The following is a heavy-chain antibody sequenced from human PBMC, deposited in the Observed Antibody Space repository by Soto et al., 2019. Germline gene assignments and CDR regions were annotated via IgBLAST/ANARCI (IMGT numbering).Heavy chain of an antibody. CDR1: GGSINSRSYY. J-gene: IGHJ4*02. D-gene: IGHD2-21*02. CDR2: IYYSGST. CDR3: ARQRTSVVTQAYFDD. V-gene: IGHV4-39*01. Sequence: PSETLSLTCTVSGGSINSRSYYWGWIRQSPGKGLEWIGSIYYSGSTYYNPSLKSRVAMSVDTSKNQFSLELRSVSAADTAVYYCARQRTSVVTQAYFDDWGQGSLVPVSS.